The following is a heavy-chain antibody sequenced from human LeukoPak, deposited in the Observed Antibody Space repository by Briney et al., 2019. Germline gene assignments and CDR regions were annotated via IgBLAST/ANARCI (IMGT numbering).Heavy chain of an antibody. J-gene: IGHJ4*02. Sequence: ASVKVSCKASGYTFTNYYLHWVRQAPGQGLEWMGVINPSGGDTTYAQKFQGRVTMSRDTSTNTVYMDLSSLRSEDSALYYCARDREVGATQRCFDYWGQGTLVTVSS. CDR2: INPSGGDT. V-gene: IGHV1-46*01. CDR1: GYTFTNYY. CDR3: ARDREVGATQRCFDY. D-gene: IGHD1-26*01.